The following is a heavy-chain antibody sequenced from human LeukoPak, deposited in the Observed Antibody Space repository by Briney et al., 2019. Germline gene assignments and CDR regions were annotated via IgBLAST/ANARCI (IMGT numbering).Heavy chain of an antibody. J-gene: IGHJ5*02. Sequence: ASVKVSCKASGYTFTSYGISWVRQAPGQGLEWMGWINAYNGNTNYAQKLQGRVTMTTDTSTSTAYMELRSLRSDNTAVYYCARAPDFSMVRGVFNWFDPWGQGTLVTVSS. CDR3: ARAPDFSMVRGVFNWFDP. V-gene: IGHV1-18*01. CDR2: INAYNGNT. CDR1: GYTFTSYG. D-gene: IGHD3-10*01.